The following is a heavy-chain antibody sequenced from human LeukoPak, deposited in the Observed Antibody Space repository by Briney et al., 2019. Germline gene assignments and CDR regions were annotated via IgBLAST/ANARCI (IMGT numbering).Heavy chain of an antibody. Sequence: GGSLRLSCAASGFTFSTYEMNWVRQAPGKGLEWVSYIGSSGSTIYYADSVKGRFTISRDNAKNSLYLQLNSLRAEDMAVYYCAGLGAFNYWGQGTLVTVSS. CDR1: GFTFSTYE. V-gene: IGHV3-48*03. CDR3: AGLGAFNY. D-gene: IGHD3-16*01. CDR2: IGSSGSTI. J-gene: IGHJ4*02.